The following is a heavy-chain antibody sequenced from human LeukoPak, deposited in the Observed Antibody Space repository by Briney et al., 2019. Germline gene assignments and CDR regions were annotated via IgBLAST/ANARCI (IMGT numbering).Heavy chain of an antibody. Sequence: SETLSLTCTVSGGSISSGGYYWSWIRQHPGKGLEWIGYIYYSGSTYYNPSLKSRVTISVDTSKNQFSLKLSSVTAADTAVYYCAREAWAYYFDYWGQGTLVTVSS. CDR2: IYYSGST. V-gene: IGHV4-31*03. CDR3: AREAWAYYFDY. D-gene: IGHD7-27*01. CDR1: GGSISSGGYY. J-gene: IGHJ4*02.